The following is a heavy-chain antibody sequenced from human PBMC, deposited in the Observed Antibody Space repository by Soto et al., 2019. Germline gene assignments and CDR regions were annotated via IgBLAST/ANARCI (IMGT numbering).Heavy chain of an antibody. D-gene: IGHD5-12*01. J-gene: IGHJ4*02. Sequence: QVQLVQSGAEVKKPGSSVKVSCKASGGTFSSYTISWVRQAPGQGLEWMGRIIPILGIANYAQKFQGRVTITADKSTSTAYMELRSLRSEDTAVYYCASRYRYSGYGGSESWGQGTLVTVSS. CDR3: ASRYRYSGYGGSES. CDR2: IIPILGIA. CDR1: GGTFSSYT. V-gene: IGHV1-69*02.